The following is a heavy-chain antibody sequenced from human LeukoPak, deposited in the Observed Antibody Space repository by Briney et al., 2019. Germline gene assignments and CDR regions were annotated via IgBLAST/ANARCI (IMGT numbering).Heavy chain of an antibody. D-gene: IGHD1-26*01. J-gene: IGHJ3*02. Sequence: GGSLRLPCAASGFTVSVNYMTWVRQAPGKGLEWVSSIYNTGATHYAESVKGRFTISRDNSTNTLFLQMNRLGGEDMAVYYCARIEWERLGRAFDIWGQGTMVTVSS. V-gene: IGHV3-53*01. CDR2: IYNTGAT. CDR1: GFTVSVNY. CDR3: ARIEWERLGRAFDI.